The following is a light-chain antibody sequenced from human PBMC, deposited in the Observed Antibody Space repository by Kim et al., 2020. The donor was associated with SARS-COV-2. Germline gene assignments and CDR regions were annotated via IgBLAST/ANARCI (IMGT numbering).Light chain of an antibody. Sequence: ASVRDRVTITCRASQSIGKDLCWYQQQPGKAPTRLIYGASTLQSGVPSRFSGSGSGTEFTLTISSLQPGDVATYYCLQHNRYPWTFGQGTKVDIK. CDR1: QSIGKD. CDR3: LQHNRYPWT. V-gene: IGKV1-17*01. J-gene: IGKJ1*01. CDR2: GAS.